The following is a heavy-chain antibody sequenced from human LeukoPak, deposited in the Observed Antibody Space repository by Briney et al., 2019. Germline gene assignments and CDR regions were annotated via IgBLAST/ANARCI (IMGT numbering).Heavy chain of an antibody. CDR1: GFTFSGSA. Sequence: GGPLRLSCAAAGFTFSGSAMHWVRQASGKGLEWVGLIRTKANSYATVYAASVKGRFTISRDDSKSTAHLQMNSLKTEDTAVYYCSTAVGGTTSGLHYWGQGTLVTVSS. CDR3: STAVGGTTSGLHY. V-gene: IGHV3-73*01. J-gene: IGHJ4*02. CDR2: IRTKANSYAT. D-gene: IGHD1-26*01.